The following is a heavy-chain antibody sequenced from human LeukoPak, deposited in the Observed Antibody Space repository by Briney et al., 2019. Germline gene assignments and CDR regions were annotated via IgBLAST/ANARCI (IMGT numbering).Heavy chain of an antibody. D-gene: IGHD3-16*02. Sequence: SVQVSCKASGGTFSSYAISWVRQAPGQGLEWMGGLIPFFGTATYAQKFQGRVTITADESTSTAYMELSSLRSEDTAVYFCARDSLNASSDYDYVWGSYRFDYWGQGTLVTVSS. CDR1: GGTFSSYA. J-gene: IGHJ4*02. CDR3: ARDSLNASSDYDYVWGSYRFDY. CDR2: LIPFFGTA. V-gene: IGHV1-69*01.